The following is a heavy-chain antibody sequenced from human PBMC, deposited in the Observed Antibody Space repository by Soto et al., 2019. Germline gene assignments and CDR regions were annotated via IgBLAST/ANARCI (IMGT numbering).Heavy chain of an antibody. CDR1: GFTFRNAW. V-gene: IGHV3-15*01. CDR2: SKSKTDGGTT. D-gene: IGHD1-1*01. CDR3: TIQTGTTSFFAFDI. Sequence: GGSLRLSCAASGFTFRNAWMSWVRQAPGKGLEWVGRSKSKTDGGTTDYAAPVKGRFTISRDDSKNTLYLQMNSLKTEETVVCYCTIQTGTTSFFAFDIWGQGTMVTVSS. J-gene: IGHJ3*02.